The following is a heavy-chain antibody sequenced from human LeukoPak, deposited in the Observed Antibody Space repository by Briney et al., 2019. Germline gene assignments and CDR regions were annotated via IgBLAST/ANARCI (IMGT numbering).Heavy chain of an antibody. CDR3: AKDPYDILTGYYRY. Sequence: PGGSLGLSCAASGFTFSSYAMSWVRQAPGKGLEWVSAISGSGGSTYYADSVKGRFTISRDNSKNTLYLQMNSLRAEDTAVYYCAKDPYDILTGYYRYWGQGTLVTVSS. CDR2: ISGSGGST. V-gene: IGHV3-23*01. CDR1: GFTFSSYA. D-gene: IGHD3-9*01. J-gene: IGHJ4*02.